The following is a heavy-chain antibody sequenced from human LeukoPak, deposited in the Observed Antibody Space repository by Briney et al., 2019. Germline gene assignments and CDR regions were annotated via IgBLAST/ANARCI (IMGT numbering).Heavy chain of an antibody. Sequence: GGSLRLSCVASGFTFTSYSMNWVRQAPGKGLEWFSYSSSGSSTTYYADSVKGRFTISRDNAKNSLYLQMNSLRAEDTAVYYWARATASSGWPIYFDSWGQRTLVTVSS. D-gene: IGHD6-19*01. J-gene: IGHJ4*02. V-gene: IGHV3-48*01. CDR1: GFTFTSYS. CDR3: ARATASSGWPIYFDS. CDR2: SSSGSSTT.